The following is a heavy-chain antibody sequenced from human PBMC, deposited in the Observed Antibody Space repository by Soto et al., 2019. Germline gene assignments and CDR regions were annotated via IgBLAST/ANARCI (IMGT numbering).Heavy chain of an antibody. Sequence: VGSLRLSCAASGFTFSSYAMSWVRQAPGKGLEWVSAISGSGGSTYYADSVKGRFTISRDNSKNTLYLQMNSLRAEDTAVYYCAKDGWFGEFPGYYYYMDVWGKGTTVTVSS. CDR2: ISGSGGST. J-gene: IGHJ6*03. CDR3: AKDGWFGEFPGYYYYMDV. CDR1: GFTFSSYA. D-gene: IGHD3-10*01. V-gene: IGHV3-23*01.